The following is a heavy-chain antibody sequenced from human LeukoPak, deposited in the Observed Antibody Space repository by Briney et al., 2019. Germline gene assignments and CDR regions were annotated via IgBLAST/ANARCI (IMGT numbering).Heavy chain of an antibody. CDR3: ARGYGSGSSYYYYGMDV. V-gene: IGHV4-34*01. CDR2: INHSGST. J-gene: IGHJ6*02. D-gene: IGHD3-10*01. CDR1: GGSFSGYY. Sequence: SETLSLTCAVYGGSFSGYYWSWIRQPPGKGLGWIGEINHSGSTNYNPSLKSRVTISVDTSKNQFSLKLSSVTAADTAVYYCARGYGSGSSYYYYGMDVWGQGTTVTVSS.